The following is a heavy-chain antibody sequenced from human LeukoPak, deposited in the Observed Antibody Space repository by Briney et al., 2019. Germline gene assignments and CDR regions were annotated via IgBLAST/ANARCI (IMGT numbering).Heavy chain of an antibody. Sequence: GGSLRLSCAASGFTVSSNYMSWVRQAPGKGLEWLSVSYNGGSTYYADSVKGRFTISRDNSKNTLYLQMNSLRAEDTAVYYCAREYYDFWSGLYYYYMDVWGKGTTVTVSS. D-gene: IGHD3-3*01. J-gene: IGHJ6*03. CDR3: AREYYDFWSGLYYYYMDV. V-gene: IGHV3-66*02. CDR1: GFTVSSNY. CDR2: SYNGGST.